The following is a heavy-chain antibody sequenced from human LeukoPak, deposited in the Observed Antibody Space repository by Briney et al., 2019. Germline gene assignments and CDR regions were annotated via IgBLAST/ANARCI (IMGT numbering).Heavy chain of an antibody. CDR1: GFIFSSYW. Sequence: GGSLRLSCEASGFIFSSYWMNWVRQAPGKGPEWVANINQDGTEKYYVDSVKGRFTISRDNAQNSLYLQMNSLRAEDAAVYYCARSDYYYYYMDVWGKGTTVTVSS. J-gene: IGHJ6*03. V-gene: IGHV3-7*01. CDR3: ARSDYYYYYMDV. CDR2: INQDGTEK.